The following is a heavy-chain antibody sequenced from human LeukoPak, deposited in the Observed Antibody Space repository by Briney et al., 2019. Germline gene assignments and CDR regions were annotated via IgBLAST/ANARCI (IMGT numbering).Heavy chain of an antibody. Sequence: SETLSLTCTVSGGSISSYYWSWIRQPPGKGLEWIGYIYYSGSTNYNPSLKSRVTISVDTSKNQFSLKLSSVTAADTAVYYCARVVLPPTVYYYYYYMDVWGKGTTVTISS. J-gene: IGHJ6*03. CDR2: IYYSGST. CDR3: ARVVLPPTVYYYYYYMDV. CDR1: GGSISSYY. D-gene: IGHD4-17*01. V-gene: IGHV4-59*12.